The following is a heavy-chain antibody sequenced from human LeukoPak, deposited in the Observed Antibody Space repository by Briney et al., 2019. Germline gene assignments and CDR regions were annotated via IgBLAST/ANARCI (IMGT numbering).Heavy chain of an antibody. J-gene: IGHJ6*03. CDR1: GGSISRDDYY. CDR3: ERAGRLIVNYMDV. V-gene: IGHV4-61*08. CDR2: IYYSWST. Sequence: SQTLSLTCSVSGGSISRDDYYWSWIGQYPGRGLEWNGYIYYSWSTNYNPSITSRVTISVDTSKNQFSLKLSSVTAADTAVYYCERAGRLIVNYMDVWGKGTTVTVSS. D-gene: IGHD2/OR15-2a*01.